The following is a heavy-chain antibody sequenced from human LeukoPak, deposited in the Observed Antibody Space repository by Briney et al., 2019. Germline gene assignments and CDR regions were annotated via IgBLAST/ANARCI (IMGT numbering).Heavy chain of an antibody. V-gene: IGHV4-34*01. CDR3: ARGRSDYVWGSYRRFDY. D-gene: IGHD3-16*02. CDR2: INHSGST. J-gene: IGHJ4*02. Sequence: PSETLSLTCAVYGGSFSGYYWSWIRQPPGKGLEWIGEINHSGSTNYNPSLKGRVTISVDTSRNQFSLKLSSVTAADTAVYYCARGRSDYVWGSYRRFDYWGQGTLVTVSS. CDR1: GGSFSGYY.